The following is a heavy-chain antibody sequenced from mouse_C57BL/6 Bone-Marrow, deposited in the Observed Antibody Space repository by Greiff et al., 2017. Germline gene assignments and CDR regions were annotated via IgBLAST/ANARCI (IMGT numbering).Heavy chain of an antibody. Sequence: VQLQQSGAELVRPGASVKLSCTASGFNIKDDYMHWVKQRPEQGLEGIGWIDPENGDTEYASKFQGKATINSDTSSNTAYLQLSSLTSEDTAFYYCTTAGSNQFAYWGQGTLVTVSA. D-gene: IGHD1-1*01. CDR1: GFNIKDDY. CDR3: TTAGSNQFAY. J-gene: IGHJ3*01. V-gene: IGHV14-4*01. CDR2: IDPENGDT.